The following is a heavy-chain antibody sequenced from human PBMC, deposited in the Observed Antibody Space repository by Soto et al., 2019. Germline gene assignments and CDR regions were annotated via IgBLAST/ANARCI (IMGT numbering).Heavy chain of an antibody. Sequence: QVQLQESGPGLVKPSETLSVTCTVSGGSIRNYYWSWIRHPPPKGLEWIGYVYSGGSSNYNPSLKSRVTSSEDTSKNKFSLKLSSVTDADTAVYYCARLGRYGDDAGVDSWGQGTLVTVSS. CDR1: GGSIRNYY. CDR2: VYSGGSS. J-gene: IGHJ4*02. V-gene: IGHV4-59*08. CDR3: ARLGRYGDDAGVDS. D-gene: IGHD4-17*01.